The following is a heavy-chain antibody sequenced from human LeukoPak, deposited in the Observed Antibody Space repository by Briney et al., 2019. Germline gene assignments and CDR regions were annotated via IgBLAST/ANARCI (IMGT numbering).Heavy chain of an antibody. CDR1: GFNFNNYA. CDR3: ARGSDYDILTAYVQ. Sequence: GGSLSLSCAASGFNFNNYAMHWVRQAPGKGLEFVSAISTNGGTTYYAKSVKGSFTISRDNTKNTLFLQMDSLRPEDMAVYYCARGSDYDILTAYVQWGQGALVTVSS. D-gene: IGHD3-9*01. V-gene: IGHV3-64*01. CDR2: ISTNGGTT. J-gene: IGHJ4*02.